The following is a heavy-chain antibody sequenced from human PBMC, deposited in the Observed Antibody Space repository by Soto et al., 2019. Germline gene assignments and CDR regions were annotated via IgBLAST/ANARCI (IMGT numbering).Heavy chain of an antibody. CDR3: ARDYGEALDAFDI. CDR2: ISGSGGST. V-gene: IGHV3-23*01. J-gene: IGHJ3*02. D-gene: IGHD4-17*01. CDR1: GFTFSSYA. Sequence: PGGSLRLSCAASGFTFSSYAMSWVRQAPGKGLEWVSAISGSGGSTYYADSVKGRFTISRDNSKDTLYLQMNSLRAEDTAVYYCARDYGEALDAFDIWGQGTMVTVSS.